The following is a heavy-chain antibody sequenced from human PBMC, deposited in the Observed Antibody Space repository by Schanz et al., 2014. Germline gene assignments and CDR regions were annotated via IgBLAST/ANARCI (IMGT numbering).Heavy chain of an antibody. CDR3: ANQHIIRGVIYLNWFDT. CDR1: GFSFSSYA. CDR2: MNESHSTI. V-gene: IGHV3-23*01. D-gene: IGHD3-10*01. J-gene: IGHJ5*02. Sequence: EVQLLESGGGLVEPGGSLRLSCAASGFSFSSYAMGWVRQARGKGLEWVSAMNESHSTIYYADSVRGRFTISRDNAENTLFLQMNSLRAEDTAVYYCANQHIIRGVIYLNWFDTWGQGTLXTVSS.